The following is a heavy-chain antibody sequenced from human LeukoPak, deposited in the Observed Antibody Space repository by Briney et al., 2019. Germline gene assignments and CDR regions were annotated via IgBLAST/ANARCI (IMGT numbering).Heavy chain of an antibody. CDR1: GFTFSSYS. J-gene: IGHJ6*02. D-gene: IGHD6-19*01. Sequence: GGSLTLSCAASGFTFSSYSMNWVRQAPGKGRECVSSISNSSSYIYYADSVKGRFTISRDNAKNSLYLQMNSLRAEDTAVYYCASIPYSSGWYYYYYYGMDVWGQGTTVTVSS. CDR3: ASIPYSSGWYYYYYYGMDV. CDR2: ISNSSSYI. V-gene: IGHV3-21*01.